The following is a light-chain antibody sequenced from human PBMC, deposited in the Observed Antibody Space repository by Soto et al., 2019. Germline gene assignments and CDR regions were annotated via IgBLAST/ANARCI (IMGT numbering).Light chain of an antibody. V-gene: IGKV1-12*01. Sequence: DIQMTQSPSSVSASVGDSVTITCRASRVISSWLAWYQQKPGKAPNLLIYAASNLQSGVPSRFXASGSGTDFTLTINNLQPEDFATYYCQQSHTFPITFGQGTRLEIK. CDR1: RVISSW. CDR2: AAS. J-gene: IGKJ5*01. CDR3: QQSHTFPIT.